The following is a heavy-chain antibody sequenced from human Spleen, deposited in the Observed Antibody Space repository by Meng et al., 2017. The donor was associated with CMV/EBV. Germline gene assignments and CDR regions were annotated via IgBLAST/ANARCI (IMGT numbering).Heavy chain of an antibody. CDR3: ASPQWNLPMGLDY. D-gene: IGHD1-26*01. Sequence: KPSGDPFSSSAVSWVRQAPGQGLEWMGGIIPLFGTPDYAQEFLARVTITTDKSTSTAYMELSSLRFEDTAVYYCASPQWNLPMGLDYWGQGTLVTVSS. V-gene: IGHV1-69*05. CDR1: GDPFSSSA. J-gene: IGHJ4*02. CDR2: IIPLFGTP.